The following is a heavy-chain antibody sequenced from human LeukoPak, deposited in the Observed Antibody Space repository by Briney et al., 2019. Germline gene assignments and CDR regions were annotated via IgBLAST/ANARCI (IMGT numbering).Heavy chain of an antibody. CDR3: ARGTPGSYLGY. CDR2: INPNSGGT. J-gene: IGHJ4*02. V-gene: IGHV1-2*04. D-gene: IGHD3-16*02. CDR1: GFTFSSYG. Sequence: GGSLRLSCAASGFTFSSYGMHWVRQAPGQGLEWMGWINPNSGGTSYAQKFKGWVTLTRDTSVNTTYMELSRLTSDVTAVYFCARGTPGSYLGYWGQGTLVTVSP.